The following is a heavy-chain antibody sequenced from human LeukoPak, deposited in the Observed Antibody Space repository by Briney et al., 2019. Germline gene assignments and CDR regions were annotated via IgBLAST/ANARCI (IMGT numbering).Heavy chain of an antibody. Sequence: ASVTVSCKASRYFFMSSGFTWVRQAPGQGLDWMGWISPYNGNTNYAQKFQGRVTMTTDKSSTTVYMELRSLRSDDTAVYFCARDDYGDYWYFDLWGRGTLVTVSS. D-gene: IGHD4/OR15-4a*01. CDR1: RYFFMSSG. CDR2: ISPYNGNT. V-gene: IGHV1-18*01. CDR3: ARDDYGDYWYFDL. J-gene: IGHJ2*01.